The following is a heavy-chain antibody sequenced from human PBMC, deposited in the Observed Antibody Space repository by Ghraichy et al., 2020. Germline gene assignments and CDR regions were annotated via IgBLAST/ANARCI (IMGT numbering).Heavy chain of an antibody. V-gene: IGHV4-34*01. D-gene: IGHD3-3*01. Sequence: SETLSLTCAVYGGSFNSYYWSWIRQPPGKGLEWIGEINHSGSTNYNPSLKSRVTISVDTSKNQFSLKLSSVIAADTAVYYCASLYYNFWSGYYTNWFDPWGQGTLVTVSS. J-gene: IGHJ5*02. CDR2: INHSGST. CDR3: ASLYYNFWSGYYTNWFDP. CDR1: GGSFNSYY.